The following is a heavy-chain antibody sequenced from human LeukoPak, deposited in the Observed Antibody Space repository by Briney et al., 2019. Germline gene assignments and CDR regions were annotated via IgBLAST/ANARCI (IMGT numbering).Heavy chain of an antibody. J-gene: IGHJ5*02. CDR3: ARVISSSWYGSNWFDP. CDR2: ISSSGSTI. CDR1: GFTFSGYY. Sequence: GGSLRLSCAASGFTFSGYYMSWIRQAPGKGLEWVSYISSSGSTIYYADSVKGRFTISRDNAKNSLYLQMNSLRAEDTAVYYCARVISSSWYGSNWFDPWGQGTLVTVSS. D-gene: IGHD6-13*01. V-gene: IGHV3-11*01.